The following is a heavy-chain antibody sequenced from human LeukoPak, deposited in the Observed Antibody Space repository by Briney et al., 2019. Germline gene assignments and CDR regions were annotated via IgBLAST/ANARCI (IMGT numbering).Heavy chain of an antibody. CDR3: ARYAGNSPIDYYFDF. J-gene: IGHJ4*02. Sequence: SETLSLTCTVSGGSISSSSYYWGWIRQPPGKGLEWIGSIYYSGSTYYNPSLKSRATISVDTSKNQFSLKLSSVTAADTAMYYCARYAGNSPIDYYFDFWGQGTLVTVSS. D-gene: IGHD4-23*01. CDR2: IYYSGST. V-gene: IGHV4-39*07. CDR1: GGSISSSSYY.